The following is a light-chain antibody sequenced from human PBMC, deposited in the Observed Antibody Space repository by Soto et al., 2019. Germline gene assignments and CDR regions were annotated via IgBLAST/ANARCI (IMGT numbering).Light chain of an antibody. J-gene: IGKJ4*01. CDR2: AAS. V-gene: IGKV1-12*01. CDR1: QGISRW. CDR3: QQTRDFPLT. Sequence: DIQMTQSPSSVSASVGDTVTVTCRASQGISRWLAWYQQKPGKAPRLLIYAASSLQNGVPPRFSGTYPGTDFSLTISSLQPGDSATYFCQQTRDFPLTFGGGTKVDIK.